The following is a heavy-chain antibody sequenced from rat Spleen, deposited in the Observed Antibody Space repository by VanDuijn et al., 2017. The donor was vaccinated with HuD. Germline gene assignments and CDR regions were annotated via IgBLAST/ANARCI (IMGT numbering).Heavy chain of an antibody. D-gene: IGHD1-2*01. V-gene: IGHV2-13*01. CDR2: IWGDGST. CDR3: ARDRFYSTYGIMDA. Sequence: QVQLKESGPGLVQSSQTLSLTCTVSGFSLISYAVNWIRQPPGKGLEWMGVIWGDGSTKYNSALKSRLSISRDTSKSQVFLKMNSLQTEDIGTYYCARDRFYSTYGIMDAWGQGASVTVSS. CDR1: GFSLISYA. J-gene: IGHJ4*01.